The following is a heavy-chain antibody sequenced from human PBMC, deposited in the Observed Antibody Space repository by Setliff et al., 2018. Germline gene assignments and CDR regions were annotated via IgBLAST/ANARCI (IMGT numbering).Heavy chain of an antibody. CDR2: INPISGGA. V-gene: IGHV1-2*02. J-gene: IGHJ4*02. D-gene: IGHD2-8*01. CDR1: GYIFAGYY. Sequence: ASVKVSCKASGYIFAGYYMHWVRQTPGQGLEWMGWINPISGGANYAQKFQGRVTLTRDTSISTGYMELNSLRSDDTAVYYCLRLVRYCTKIACQATSGDEVWGLGTLVTV. CDR3: LRLVRYCTKIACQATSGDEV.